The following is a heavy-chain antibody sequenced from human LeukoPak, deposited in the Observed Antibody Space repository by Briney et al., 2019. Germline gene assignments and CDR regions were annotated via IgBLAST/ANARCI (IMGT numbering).Heavy chain of an antibody. CDR1: GFTFSSYA. Sequence: GGSLRLSCAASGFTFSSYAMSWVRQAPGKGLEWVSAISGSGGSTYYADSVKGRFTISRDNSKNTLYLQMNSLRAEDTAVYYCAGYCTNGVCCTWGQGALVTVSS. CDR3: AGYCTNGVCCT. D-gene: IGHD2-8*01. V-gene: IGHV3-23*01. CDR2: ISGSGGST. J-gene: IGHJ5*02.